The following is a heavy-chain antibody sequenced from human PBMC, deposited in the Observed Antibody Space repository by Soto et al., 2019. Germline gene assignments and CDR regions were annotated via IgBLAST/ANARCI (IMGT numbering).Heavy chain of an antibody. CDR2: ISYDGSNK. V-gene: IGHV3-30*18. Sequence: GGSLRLSCAASGFTFSSYGMHWVRQAPGKGLEWVAVISYDGSNKYYADSVKGRFTISRDNSKNTLYLQMNSLRAEDTAVYYCAKDSLPYYDFWSGDQDYYYYGMDVWGQGTTVTVSS. CDR3: AKDSLPYYDFWSGDQDYYYYGMDV. D-gene: IGHD3-3*01. J-gene: IGHJ6*02. CDR1: GFTFSSYG.